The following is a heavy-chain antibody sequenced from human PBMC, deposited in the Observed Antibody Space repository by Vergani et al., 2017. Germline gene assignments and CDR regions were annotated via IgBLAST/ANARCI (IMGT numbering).Heavy chain of an antibody. V-gene: IGHV3-30-3*01. CDR2: ISYDGSNK. CDR3: ASGAVWDGDYVLYYYFYGMDV. CDR1: GFTFSSYA. Sequence: VQLVESGGGLVQPGGSLRLSCAASGFTFSSYAMHWVRQAPGKGLEWVAVISYDGSNKYYADSVKGRFTISRDNSKNTLYLQMNSLRAEDTAVYYCASGAVWDGDYVLYYYFYGMDVWGQGTTVTVSS. D-gene: IGHD4-17*01. J-gene: IGHJ6*02.